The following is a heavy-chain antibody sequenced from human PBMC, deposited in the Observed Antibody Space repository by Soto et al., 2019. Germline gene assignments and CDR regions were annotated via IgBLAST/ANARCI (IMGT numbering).Heavy chain of an antibody. CDR3: TKPFSSNWYDYFDY. CDR1: RITLTADA. CDR2: ISGSGATT. V-gene: IGHV3-23*01. Sequence: GCSPRLACAASRITLTADAMSWVRQAPGKGLEWVSAISGSGATTYYADSVKGRFTISRDKSKNTLYLQMNSLRAEDTAIYYCTKPFSSNWYDYFDYWGQGSMVTVSS. J-gene: IGHJ4*02. D-gene: IGHD6-13*01.